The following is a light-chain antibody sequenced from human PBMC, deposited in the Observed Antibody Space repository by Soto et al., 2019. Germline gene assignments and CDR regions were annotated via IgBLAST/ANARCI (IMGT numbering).Light chain of an antibody. CDR3: QQYDNYWT. J-gene: IGKJ1*01. CDR2: KAS. CDR1: QSISNW. V-gene: IGKV1-5*03. Sequence: DIQMTQSPSNLSASIGDRVTITCRASQSISNWLAWYQQKPGKVPKLLIYKASTLESGVPSRFSGSGSGTEFTLIISSLQPDDFATHYCQQYDNYWTFGQGTKVDIK.